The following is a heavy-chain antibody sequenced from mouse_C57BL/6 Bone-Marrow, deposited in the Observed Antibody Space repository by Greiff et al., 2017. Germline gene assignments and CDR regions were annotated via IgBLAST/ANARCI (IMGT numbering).Heavy chain of an antibody. Sequence: QVQLQQSGAELVRPGTSVKVSCKASGYAFTNYLIEWVKQRPGQGLEWIGVINPGSGGTNYNEKFKGKATLTADKSSSTAYMQLSSLTSEDSAVYFCARRGTYYSNYGFCYAMDYWGQGTSVTVSS. J-gene: IGHJ4*01. CDR3: ARRGTYYSNYGFCYAMDY. CDR2: INPGSGGT. V-gene: IGHV1-54*01. D-gene: IGHD2-5*01. CDR1: GYAFTNYL.